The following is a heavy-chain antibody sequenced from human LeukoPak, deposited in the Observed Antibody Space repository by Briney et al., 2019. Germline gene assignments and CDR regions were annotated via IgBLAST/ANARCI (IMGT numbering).Heavy chain of an antibody. CDR1: GYTFTSYA. CDR2: INTNTGNP. J-gene: IGHJ4*02. D-gene: IGHD6-19*01. V-gene: IGHV7-4-1*02. CDR3: ARGTPHSSGWYLTPHY. Sequence: GASVKVSCKASGYTFTSYAMNWVRQAPGQGLEWTGWINTNTGNPTYAQGFTGRFVFSLDTSVSTAYLQISSLKAEDTAVYYCARGTPHSSGWYLTPHYWGQGTLVTVSS.